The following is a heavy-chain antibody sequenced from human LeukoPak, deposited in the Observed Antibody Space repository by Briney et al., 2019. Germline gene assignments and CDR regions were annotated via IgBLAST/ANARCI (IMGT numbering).Heavy chain of an antibody. J-gene: IGHJ4*02. V-gene: IGHV3-21*01. CDR3: ARGLVSAYGSGTYYFDS. D-gene: IGHD3-10*01. CDR2: ISSSSSHI. Sequence: GGSLRLSCAASGLTFSAYSMHWVRQAPGKGLEWVSAISSSSSHIFYADSVKGRFTISRDNAKNSLYLQMNSLTAEDTAVYYCARGLVSAYGSGTYYFDSWGQGSLVTVSS. CDR1: GLTFSAYS.